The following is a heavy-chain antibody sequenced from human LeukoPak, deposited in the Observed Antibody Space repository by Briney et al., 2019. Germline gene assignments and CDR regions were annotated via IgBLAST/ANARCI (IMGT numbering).Heavy chain of an antibody. Sequence: SQTLSLTCVVSGDSVSNNRASWNWIRQSPSRGLEWLGRTYYRTRWHYDFAVSVESRSTINPDTSKNQISLQLNSVTAADTAVYYCARHPTLTSGGNFDYWGQGTLVTVSS. V-gene: IGHV6-1*01. CDR2: TYYRTRWHY. CDR1: GDSVSNNRAS. D-gene: IGHD1-14*01. J-gene: IGHJ4*02. CDR3: ARHPTLTSGGNFDY.